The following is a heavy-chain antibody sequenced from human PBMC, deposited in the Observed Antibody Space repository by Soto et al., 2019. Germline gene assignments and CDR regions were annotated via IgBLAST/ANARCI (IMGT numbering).Heavy chain of an antibody. CDR1: GYSFNTYW. V-gene: IGHV5-51*01. D-gene: IGHD6-19*01. Sequence: PGESLKISCKASGYSFNTYWIAWVRQLPGKGLEWMGIIYPGDSDITYSPSFEGQVTISADKSISTAYLQWSSLKASDSAMYYCARRRLVAGRPQLDSWGQGTLVTVSS. CDR3: ARRRLVAGRPQLDS. J-gene: IGHJ4*02. CDR2: IYPGDSDI.